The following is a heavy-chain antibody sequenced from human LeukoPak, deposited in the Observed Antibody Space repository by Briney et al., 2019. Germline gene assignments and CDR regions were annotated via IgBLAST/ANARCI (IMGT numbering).Heavy chain of an antibody. Sequence: GGSLRLSCAASGFTFSDYYTGWIRQAPGEGLECVSYISSSGSTIYYADSVKGRFPISRDNANNSLYLQMNSLRAEDTAVYYCAAGRYSSSWVPEYYFDYWGQGTLVTVSS. J-gene: IGHJ4*02. V-gene: IGHV3-11*01. CDR2: ISSSGSTI. D-gene: IGHD6-13*01. CDR1: GFTFSDYY. CDR3: AAGRYSSSWVPEYYFDY.